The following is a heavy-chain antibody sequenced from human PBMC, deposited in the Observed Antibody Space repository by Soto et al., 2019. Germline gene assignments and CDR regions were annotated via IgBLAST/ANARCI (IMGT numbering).Heavy chain of an antibody. D-gene: IGHD6-19*01. CDR1: GFTFSSYT. CDR3: AREWSISVAAPGY. Sequence: QVQLVESGGGVVQPGRSLRLSCAASGFTFSSYTMHWVRQAPGKGLEWVAGISNDGSNKDYADSGKGRFTTSRDNSKNTRHWQRNSLRAEDTAVYYCAREWSISVAAPGYWGQGTLVTVSS. CDR2: ISNDGSNK. J-gene: IGHJ4*02. V-gene: IGHV3-30-3*01.